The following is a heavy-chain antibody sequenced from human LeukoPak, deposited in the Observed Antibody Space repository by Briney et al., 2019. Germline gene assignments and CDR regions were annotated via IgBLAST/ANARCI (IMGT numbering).Heavy chain of an antibody. D-gene: IGHD6-13*01. CDR3: ATPPDSSSWNNWFAP. V-gene: IGHV4-39*01. CDR1: GGSISSSSYY. Sequence: SETLSLTCTVSGGSISSSSYYWGWIRQPPGKGLEWIGSIYYSGSTYYNPSLKSRVTISVDTSKNQFSLKLSSVTAADTAVYYCATPPDSSSWNNWFAPWGQETLVTVPS. CDR2: IYYSGST. J-gene: IGHJ5*02.